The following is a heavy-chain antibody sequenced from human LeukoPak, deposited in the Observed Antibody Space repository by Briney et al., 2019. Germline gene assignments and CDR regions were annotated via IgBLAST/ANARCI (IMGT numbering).Heavy chain of an antibody. CDR2: ISSSSSYI. CDR1: GFTFSSYS. D-gene: IGHD5-18*01. Sequence: PGGSLRLSCAASGFTFSSYSMNWVRQAPGKGLEWVSSISSSSSYIYYADSVKGRFTISRDNAKNSLYLQMNSLRAEDTAVYYCARDTQLWRSYYYYYYMDVWGKGTTVTVSS. J-gene: IGHJ6*03. V-gene: IGHV3-21*01. CDR3: ARDTQLWRSYYYYYYMDV.